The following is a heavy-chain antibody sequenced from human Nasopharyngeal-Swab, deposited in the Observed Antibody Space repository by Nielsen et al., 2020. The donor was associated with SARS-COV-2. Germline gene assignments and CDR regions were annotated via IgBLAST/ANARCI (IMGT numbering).Heavy chain of an antibody. J-gene: IGHJ6*02. Sequence: GESLKISCAASGFTFSSYWMSWVRQAPGKGLEWMANIKQDGSEKYYVDSVKGRFTISRDNAKNSLYLQMNSLRAEDTAVYYCAREGYNWNSGSPYGMDVWGQGTTVTVSS. CDR1: GFTFSSYW. V-gene: IGHV3-7*03. D-gene: IGHD1-7*01. CDR2: IKQDGSEK. CDR3: AREGYNWNSGSPYGMDV.